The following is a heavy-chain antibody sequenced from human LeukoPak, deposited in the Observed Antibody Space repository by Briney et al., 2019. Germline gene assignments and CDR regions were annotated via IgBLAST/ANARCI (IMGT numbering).Heavy chain of an antibody. CDR3: ARGGENSEYYSHFFAH. Sequence: PGGSLRLSCEASEFSVTTHYMSWVRQAPGRGLEWVSVMHAKENTYYAKSAKGRFTISRDTSKNTVYLQMTSLREEDTAIYYCARGGENSEYYSHFFAHWGQGTPVTVSP. V-gene: IGHV3-53*01. J-gene: IGHJ4*02. D-gene: IGHD3-22*01. CDR2: MHAKENT. CDR1: EFSVTTHY.